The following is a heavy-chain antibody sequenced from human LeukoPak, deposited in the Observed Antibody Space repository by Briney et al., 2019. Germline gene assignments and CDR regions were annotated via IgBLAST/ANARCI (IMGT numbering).Heavy chain of an antibody. Sequence: SETLSLTCSVSGGSISSSHYYWGWIRQPPGKGLEWIGTIYYSGTTYYNPSLESRVTISEDTSKNQFSLTLRSVTAADTAVYYCAIQISDYYYYYIDVWGKGTTVTVSS. J-gene: IGHJ6*03. CDR1: GGSISSSHYY. CDR3: AIQISDYYYYYIDV. V-gene: IGHV4-39*01. CDR2: IYYSGTT. D-gene: IGHD3-10*01.